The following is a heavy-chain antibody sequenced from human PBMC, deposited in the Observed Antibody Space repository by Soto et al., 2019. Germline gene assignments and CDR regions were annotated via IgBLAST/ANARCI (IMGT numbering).Heavy chain of an antibody. D-gene: IGHD6-13*01. CDR3: ARHVGTEQKVAALDV. V-gene: IGHV5-51*01. CDR2: IYPGDSDT. Sequence: GESLKISCKGSGYSFTSYWIGWVRQMPGKGLEWMGIIYPGDSDTRYSPSFQGQVTISADKSISTAYLQWSSLKASDTAMYYCARHVGTEQKVAALDVWGQGTTVTVSS. J-gene: IGHJ6*02. CDR1: GYSFTSYW.